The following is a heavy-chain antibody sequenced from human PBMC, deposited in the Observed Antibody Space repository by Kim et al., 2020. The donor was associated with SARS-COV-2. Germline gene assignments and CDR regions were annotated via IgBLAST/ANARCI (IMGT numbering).Heavy chain of an antibody. J-gene: IGHJ4*02. CDR3: AKLYSSSWYYFDY. Sequence: YEDSVKGRLTISRDNSKNTLYLQMNSLRAEETAVYYCAKLYSSSWYYFDYWGQGTLVTVSS. V-gene: IGHV3-23*01. D-gene: IGHD6-13*01.